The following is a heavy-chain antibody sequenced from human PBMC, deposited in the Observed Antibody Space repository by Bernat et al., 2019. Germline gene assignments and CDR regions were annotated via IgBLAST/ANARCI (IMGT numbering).Heavy chain of an antibody. D-gene: IGHD6-13*01. V-gene: IGHV3-74*01. CDR1: GFTFSNHW. CDR2: INIDGSIT. Sequence: EVQLVESGGDLVQPGGSLRLSCAASGFTFSNHWMHWVHQAPGKGLVWVSHINIDGSITSYADSVKGRFTISRDNAKNTLYLQMNSLRAEDTAVYYCTRSLATAVWGQGTLVTVSS. J-gene: IGHJ4*02. CDR3: TRSLATAV.